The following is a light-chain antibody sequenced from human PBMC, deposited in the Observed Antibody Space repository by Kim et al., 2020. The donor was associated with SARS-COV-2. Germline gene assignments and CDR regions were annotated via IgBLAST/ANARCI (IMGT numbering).Light chain of an antibody. V-gene: IGLV2-14*04. CDR3: VSYTTSSTSV. CDR1: GSAVGVYNY. CDR2: DVS. J-gene: IGLJ1*01. Sequence: GHAITVSCTGTGSAVGVYNYVSWYQQHPGKAPKLMIYDVSKRPSGVSARFSGSKSGNTASLSISGLQAEDESDYYCVSYTTSSTSVFGSGTKVTVL.